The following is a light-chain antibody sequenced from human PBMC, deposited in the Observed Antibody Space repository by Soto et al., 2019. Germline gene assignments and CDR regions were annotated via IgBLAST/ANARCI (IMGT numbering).Light chain of an antibody. CDR2: AAS. J-gene: IGKJ1*01. Sequence: DIQMTQSPSSLSASVEDRVIITCRASQSISNHLNWYQQKPGKAPKVLIFAASSLQSGVPSRFSGSRSGPDFTLTISSLQPEDFATYYCQQSYSSPPTFGQGTKVDI. V-gene: IGKV1-39*01. CDR1: QSISNH. CDR3: QQSYSSPPT.